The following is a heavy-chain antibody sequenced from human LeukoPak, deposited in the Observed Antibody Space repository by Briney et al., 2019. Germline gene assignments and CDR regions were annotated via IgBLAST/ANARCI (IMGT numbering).Heavy chain of an antibody. CDR2: ISHDGSIK. Sequence: GGSLRLSCTASGFTFSSYSIYWVRQAPGKGLEWVAVISHDGSIKYYANSVKGRFTISRDNSKNTLYLQMNSLRAEDTAVYYCARDRGGCSSTSCYAMDVWGKGTTVTVSS. D-gene: IGHD2-2*01. V-gene: IGHV3-30-3*01. CDR1: GFTFSSYS. CDR3: ARDRGGCSSTSCYAMDV. J-gene: IGHJ6*03.